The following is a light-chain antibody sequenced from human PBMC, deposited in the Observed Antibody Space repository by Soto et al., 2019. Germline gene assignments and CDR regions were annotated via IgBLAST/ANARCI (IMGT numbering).Light chain of an antibody. CDR3: CSYAGRTTVRVL. V-gene: IGLV2-23*03. J-gene: IGLJ2*01. CDR1: SSDVGNYNL. Sequence: QSALTQPASVSGSPGQSINISCTGTSSDVGNYNLVSWYQQHPGKAPKLMIYEGSKRPSGVSNRFSGSKSGNTASLTISGLQAEDEADYYCCSYAGRTTVRVLFGGGTQLTVL. CDR2: EGS.